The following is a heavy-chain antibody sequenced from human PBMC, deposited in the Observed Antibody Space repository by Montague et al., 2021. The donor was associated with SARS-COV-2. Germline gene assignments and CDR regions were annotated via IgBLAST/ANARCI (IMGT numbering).Heavy chain of an antibody. CDR3: ARGAPGY. Sequence: SETLSLTCAVYGGSFSDYHWTWIRQSPGEGLEWIGQINYGGSTKYNPSLKSRVTISIDTSKNQFSLKLTSVTAADTAVYYCARGAPGYWGQGTVVAVSS. V-gene: IGHV4-34*01. J-gene: IGHJ4*02. CDR1: GGSFSDYH. CDR2: INYGGST. D-gene: IGHD1-1*01.